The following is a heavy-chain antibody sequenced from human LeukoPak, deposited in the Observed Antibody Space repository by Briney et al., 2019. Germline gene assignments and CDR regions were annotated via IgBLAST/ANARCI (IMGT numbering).Heavy chain of an antibody. V-gene: IGHV1-2*02. Sequence: ASVKVSCKASGYTFTGYYMHWVRQAPGQGLEWMGWVNPNSGGTNYAQKFQGRVTMTRDTSISTAYMELSRLRSDDTAVYYCARGRFLEWLLYGYYFDYWGQGTLVTVCS. CDR2: VNPNSGGT. CDR1: GYTFTGYY. CDR3: ARGRFLEWLLYGYYFDY. D-gene: IGHD3-3*01. J-gene: IGHJ4*02.